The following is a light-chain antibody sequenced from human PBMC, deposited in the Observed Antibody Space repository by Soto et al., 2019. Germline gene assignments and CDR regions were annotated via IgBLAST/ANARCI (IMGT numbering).Light chain of an antibody. V-gene: IGLV2-14*01. Sequence: QSALTQPASVSGSPGQAITISCSGTSSDVGGYNYVSWYQQHPGKAPKLIIYDVSNRPSGISNRFSGSRAGYTASLTISGLQAEDEADYYCSSHRGSSPLVVFGGGTKVTVL. J-gene: IGLJ2*01. CDR1: SSDVGGYNY. CDR2: DVS. CDR3: SSHRGSSPLVV.